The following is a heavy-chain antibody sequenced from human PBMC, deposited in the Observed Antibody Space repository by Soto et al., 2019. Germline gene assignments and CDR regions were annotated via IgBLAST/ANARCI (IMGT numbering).Heavy chain of an antibody. CDR3: ARDLISTGYNYFYYYYGMDV. D-gene: IGHD5-18*01. J-gene: IGHJ6*02. Sequence: LRLSCAASGFTFSSYAMHWVRQAPGKGLEWVAVIWFDGSKKYYADSVKGRLTISRDNAKNTLYLQMNSLRAEDTAVYYCARDLISTGYNYFYYYYGMDVWGQGTTVTVSS. CDR1: GFTFSSYA. V-gene: IGHV3-33*01. CDR2: IWFDGSKK.